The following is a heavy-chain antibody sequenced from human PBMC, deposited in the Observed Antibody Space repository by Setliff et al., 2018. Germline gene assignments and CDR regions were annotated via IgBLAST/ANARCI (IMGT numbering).Heavy chain of an antibody. CDR3: ARGLSKRDY. J-gene: IGHJ4*02. CDR1: GGSMSNYF. Sequence: PSETLSLTCSVAGGSMSNYFWSWVRRPPGKGLEWIGFISSGGSTIYSPSLKSRVTISVDTSKNQFSLRLTSVTAADTAVYYCARGLSKRDYWGQGTLVTVSS. V-gene: IGHV4-4*08. CDR2: ISSGGST.